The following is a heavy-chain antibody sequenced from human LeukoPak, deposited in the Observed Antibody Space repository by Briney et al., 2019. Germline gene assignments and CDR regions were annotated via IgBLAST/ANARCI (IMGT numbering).Heavy chain of an antibody. Sequence: ASVKVSCKASGYIFTGYYMHWVRQAPGQGLEWMGRINPSSGGTNYAQKFQGRVTMTRDTSISTAYMELSRLRSDDTAVYYCAREATIFGVVIIPEPWFDPWGQGTLVTVSS. D-gene: IGHD3-3*01. V-gene: IGHV1-2*06. CDR1: GYIFTGYY. CDR2: INPSSGGT. CDR3: AREATIFGVVIIPEPWFDP. J-gene: IGHJ5*02.